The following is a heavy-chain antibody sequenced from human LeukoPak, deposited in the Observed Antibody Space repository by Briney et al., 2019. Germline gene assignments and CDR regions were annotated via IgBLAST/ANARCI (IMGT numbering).Heavy chain of an antibody. D-gene: IGHD3-16*01. V-gene: IGHV3-23*01. CDR1: GFTFSSYA. Sequence: GGSLRLSCAASGFTFSSYAMAWVRQPPGKGLEWVSAISGSGGSTYYAESVKGRFTISRDNSKNTLYLQMNSLRAEDTAVYYCAKSHAGPGGYWFDPWGQGTLVTVSS. J-gene: IGHJ5*02. CDR3: AKSHAGPGGYWFDP. CDR2: ISGSGGST.